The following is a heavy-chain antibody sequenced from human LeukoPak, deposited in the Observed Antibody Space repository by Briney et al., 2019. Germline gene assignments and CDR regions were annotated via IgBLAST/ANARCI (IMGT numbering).Heavy chain of an antibody. CDR3: ARDPLGGQLLQDNWFDP. D-gene: IGHD2-2*01. CDR1: GFTFSSYW. J-gene: IGHJ5*02. V-gene: IGHV3-7*01. Sequence: PAGSLTLSCPASGFTFSSYWMSWLGQAPGKGLEGVADIKQDGSEKYYLDTVKGRFTISRDNAKNSLYLQMNSLRAEDTAVYYCARDPLGGQLLQDNWFDPWGQGTLVTVSS. CDR2: IKQDGSEK.